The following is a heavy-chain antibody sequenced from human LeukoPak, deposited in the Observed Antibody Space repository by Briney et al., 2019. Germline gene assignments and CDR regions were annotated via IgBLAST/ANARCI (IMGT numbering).Heavy chain of an antibody. CDR1: GFTFSSYA. J-gene: IGHJ4*02. D-gene: IGHD3-16*02. CDR3: AKGGGLMDDYVWESYRFHPKSGYFDY. V-gene: IGHV3-23*01. CDR2: INGNGGST. Sequence: GGSLRLSCAASGFTFSSYAMSWVRQAPGKGLEWVSAINGNGGSTYYTASVKGRFTIARDNSKNTLYLQMNRLRAEETAVYYCAKGGGLMDDYVWESYRFHPKSGYFDYWGQGTLVTVSS.